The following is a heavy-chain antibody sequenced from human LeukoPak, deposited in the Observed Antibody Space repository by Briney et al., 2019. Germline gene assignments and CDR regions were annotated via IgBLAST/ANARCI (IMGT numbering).Heavy chain of an antibody. Sequence: ASVKVSCKASGYTYTTYGITWVRQAPGQGLEWMGWISAYNGNTNYAQKFQGRLTITTGTTTRTAYMELRSLRFDDTPVYYCARQAACSSIRCPIDYWGQGTLVTVSS. CDR2: ISAYNGNT. J-gene: IGHJ4*02. CDR1: GYTYTTYG. CDR3: ARQAACSSIRCPIDY. D-gene: IGHD2-2*01. V-gene: IGHV1-18*01.